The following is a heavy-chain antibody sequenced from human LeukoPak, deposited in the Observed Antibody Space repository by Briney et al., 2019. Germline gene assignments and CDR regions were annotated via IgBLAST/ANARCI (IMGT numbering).Heavy chain of an antibody. J-gene: IGHJ6*02. CDR3: EIWFGEPILLDYYGMDV. Sequence: SETLSFTCAVYGGSFSGYYWSWIRQPPGKGLEWIGEINHSGSTNYNPSLKSRVTISVDTSKNQFSLKLSSVTAADTAVYYCEIWFGEPILLDYYGMDVWGQGTTVTVSS. D-gene: IGHD3-10*01. CDR2: INHSGST. CDR1: GGSFSGYY. V-gene: IGHV4-34*01.